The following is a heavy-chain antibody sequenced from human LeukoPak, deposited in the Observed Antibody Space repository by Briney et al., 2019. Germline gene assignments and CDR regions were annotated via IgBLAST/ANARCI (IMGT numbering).Heavy chain of an antibody. CDR2: IYYSGST. CDR1: GGSISSYY. CDR3: ARGGGDIVLDY. J-gene: IGHJ4*02. D-gene: IGHD5-12*01. Sequence: NPSETPSLTCTVPGGSISSYYWSWIRQPPGKGLEWIGYIYYSGSTNYNPSLKSRVTISVDTSKNQFSLKLSSVTAADTAVYYCARGGGDIVLDYWGQGTLVTVSS. V-gene: IGHV4-59*01.